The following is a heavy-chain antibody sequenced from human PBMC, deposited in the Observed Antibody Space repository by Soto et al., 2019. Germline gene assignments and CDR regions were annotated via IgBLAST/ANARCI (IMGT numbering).Heavy chain of an antibody. CDR3: ARDYWGSSWNYYYYGMDV. V-gene: IGHV1-18*01. CDR2: ISAYNGNT. Sequence: QVQLVQSGAEVKKPGASVKVSCKASGYTFTSYGISWLRQPPGQGLEWMGWISAYNGNTKHAQKLQGRATMTTDTPTSSAYMQLRSLRSDARAVYYCARDYWGSSWNYYYYGMDVWGQGTTVTVSS. CDR1: GYTFTSYG. J-gene: IGHJ6*02. D-gene: IGHD6-13*01.